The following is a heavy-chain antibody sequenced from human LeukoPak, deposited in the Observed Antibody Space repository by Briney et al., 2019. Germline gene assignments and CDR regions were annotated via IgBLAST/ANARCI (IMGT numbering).Heavy chain of an antibody. CDR2: INPNSGGT. J-gene: IGHJ4*02. CDR1: GYTFTGYY. D-gene: IGHD1-7*01. V-gene: IGHV1-2*02. Sequence: ASVKVSCKASGYTFTGYYMHWVRQAPRQGLEWMGWINPNSGGTNYAQKFQGRVTMTRDTSISTAYMELSRLRSDDTAVYYCARGSNWSYEAGDYWGQGTLVTVSS. CDR3: ARGSNWSYEAGDY.